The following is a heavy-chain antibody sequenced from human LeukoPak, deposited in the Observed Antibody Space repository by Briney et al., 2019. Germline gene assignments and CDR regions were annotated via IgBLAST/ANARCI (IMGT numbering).Heavy chain of an antibody. J-gene: IGHJ4*02. Sequence: KPSETLSLTCTVSGGSISSSYWSWIRQPPGKELEWIGYVYYSENTKYNPSLESRVTISLDTSKNQFSLWLNSVTTADTAVYFCTRRVAITGTPRAYFDYWGQGILVTVSS. CDR3: TRRVAITGTPRAYFDY. CDR2: VYYSENT. D-gene: IGHD1-20*01. CDR1: GGSISSSY. V-gene: IGHV4-59*08.